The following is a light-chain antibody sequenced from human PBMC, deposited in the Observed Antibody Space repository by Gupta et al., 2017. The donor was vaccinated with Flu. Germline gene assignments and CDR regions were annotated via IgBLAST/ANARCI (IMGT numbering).Light chain of an antibody. CDR2: DAA. CDR1: QGGATY. Sequence: PAERATLSCRASQGGATYVAWYQKSPGQAPRRLMYDAANRATGSPARFSGSGSGTNFSLTISSLEPEDFTVYYCQQRSSWPTFGQGTKLE. CDR3: QQRSSWPT. V-gene: IGKV3-11*01. J-gene: IGKJ2*01.